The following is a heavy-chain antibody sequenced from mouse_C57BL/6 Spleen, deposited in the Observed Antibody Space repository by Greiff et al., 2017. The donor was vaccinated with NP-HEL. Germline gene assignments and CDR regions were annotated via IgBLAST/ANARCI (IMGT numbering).Heavy chain of an antibody. D-gene: IGHD2-4*01. CDR1: GYTFTSYW. V-gene: IGHV1-52*01. J-gene: IGHJ2*01. CDR2: IDPSDSET. Sequence: QVQLQQPGAELVRPGSSVKLSCKASGYTFTSYWMHWVKQRPIQGLEWIGNIDPSDSETHYNQKFKDKATLTVDKSSSTAYMQLSSLTSEDSAVYSWSRGSDYDGYYFDYWGQGTTLTVSS. CDR3: SRGSDYDGYYFDY.